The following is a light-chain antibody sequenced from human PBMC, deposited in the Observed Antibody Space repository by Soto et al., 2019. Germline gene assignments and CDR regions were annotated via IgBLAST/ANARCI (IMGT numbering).Light chain of an antibody. CDR3: VLCVGSGLWV. V-gene: IGLV8-61*01. J-gene: IGLJ3*02. Sequence: QNVVTQEPSFSVSPGRTVTLTCGLSSGSVSTSYYPLWYQQTPGQAPRTLIYSTNTRSSGVPDRFSGSILGNKAALTIAGAQADDESGDYCVLCVGSGLWVFGGGTKVTVL. CDR1: SGSVSTSYY. CDR2: STN.